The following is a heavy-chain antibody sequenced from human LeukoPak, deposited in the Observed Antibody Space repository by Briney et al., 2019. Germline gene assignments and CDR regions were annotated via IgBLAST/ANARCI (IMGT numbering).Heavy chain of an antibody. Sequence: SSQTLSLTCTVSGGSISSGDYYWSWIRQPPGKGLEWIGYIYYSGSTYYNPSLKSRVTISVDRSKNQFSLKLSSVTAADTAVYYCARVSPDIVVVPAAGPLDYWGQGTLVTVSS. CDR2: IYYSGST. CDR3: ARVSPDIVVVPAAGPLDY. V-gene: IGHV4-30-4*01. D-gene: IGHD2-2*01. J-gene: IGHJ4*02. CDR1: GGSISSGDYY.